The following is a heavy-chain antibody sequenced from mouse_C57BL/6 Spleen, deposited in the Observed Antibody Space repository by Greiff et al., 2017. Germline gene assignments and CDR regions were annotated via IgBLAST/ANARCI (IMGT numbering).Heavy chain of an antibody. D-gene: IGHD5-5*01. CDR3: ARANYLYYAMDY. CDR1: GYTFPDYN. Sequence: EVKLMESGPELVKPGASVKIPCKASGYTFPDYNMDWVKQSHGKSLEWIGDINPNNGGTIYNQKFKGKATLTVDKSSSTAYMELRSLTSEDTAVYYCARANYLYYAMDYWGQGTSVTVSS. CDR2: INPNNGGT. V-gene: IGHV1-18*01. J-gene: IGHJ4*01.